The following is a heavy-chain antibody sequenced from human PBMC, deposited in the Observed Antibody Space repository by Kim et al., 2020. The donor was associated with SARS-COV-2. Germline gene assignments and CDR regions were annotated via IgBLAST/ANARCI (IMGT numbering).Heavy chain of an antibody. CDR3: ARQQRRLIAVAARGAFDI. J-gene: IGHJ3*02. Sequence: KSRVTISVDTSKNQFSLKLSSVTAADTAVYYCARQQRRLIAVAARGAFDIWGQGTMVTVSS. V-gene: IGHV4-39*01. D-gene: IGHD6-19*01.